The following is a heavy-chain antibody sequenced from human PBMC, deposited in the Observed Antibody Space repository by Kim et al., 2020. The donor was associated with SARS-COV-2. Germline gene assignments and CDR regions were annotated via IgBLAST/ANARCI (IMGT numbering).Heavy chain of an antibody. J-gene: IGHJ6*02. V-gene: IGHV5-10-1*01. CDR3: ARGPRSYYYGSGSYYNVALTYGMDV. CDR1: GYSFTSYW. Sequence: GESLKMSCKGSGYSFTSYWISWVRQMPGKGLEWMGRIDPSDSYTNYSPSFQGHVTISADKSISTAYLQWSSLKASDTAMYYCARGPRSYYYGSGSYYNVALTYGMDVWGQGTTVTVSS. D-gene: IGHD3-10*01. CDR2: IDPSDSYT.